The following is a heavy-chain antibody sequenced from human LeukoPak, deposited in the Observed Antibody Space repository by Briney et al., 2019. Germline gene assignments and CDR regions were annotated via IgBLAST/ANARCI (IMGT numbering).Heavy chain of an antibody. J-gene: IGHJ4*02. CDR1: GGSFSGYF. D-gene: IGHD5-12*01. Sequence: SETLSLTCGVYGGSFSGYFWSLIRQTPRAGVEWVWDINHVGTTNYNPPLKSRVTISVDTAKNHYSLKMNSVSAADTAIYYCSRDRHKRVDIVAGILDYWGQGTLVTVSS. V-gene: IGHV4-34*01. CDR3: SRDRHKRVDIVAGILDY. CDR2: INHVGTT.